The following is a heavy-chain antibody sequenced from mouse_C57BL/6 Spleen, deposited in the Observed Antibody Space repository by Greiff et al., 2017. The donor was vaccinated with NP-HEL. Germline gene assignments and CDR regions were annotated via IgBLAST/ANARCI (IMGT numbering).Heavy chain of an antibody. V-gene: IGHV1-64*01. Sequence: QVQLQQPGAELVKPGASVKLSCKASGYTFTSYWMHWVKQRPGQGLEWIGMIHPNSGSTNYNEKFKSKATLTVDKSSSTAYMQLSSLTSEDSAVYYCARTPLITTVKGYAMDYWGQGTSVTVSS. CDR1: GYTFTSYW. J-gene: IGHJ4*01. CDR3: ARTPLITTVKGYAMDY. CDR2: IHPNSGST. D-gene: IGHD1-1*01.